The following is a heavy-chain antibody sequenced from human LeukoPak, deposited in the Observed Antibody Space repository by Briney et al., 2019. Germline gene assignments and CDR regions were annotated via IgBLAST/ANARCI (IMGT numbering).Heavy chain of an antibody. Sequence: SETLSLTCAVYGGSFSGYYWSRIRQPPGKGLEWIGEINHSGSTNYNPSLKSRVTISVDTSKNQFSLKLSSVTAADTAVYYCARGNLWDYRRYYYYMDVWGKGTTVTISS. CDR1: GGSFSGYY. CDR3: ARGNLWDYRRYYYYMDV. V-gene: IGHV4-34*01. J-gene: IGHJ6*03. D-gene: IGHD4-11*01. CDR2: INHSGST.